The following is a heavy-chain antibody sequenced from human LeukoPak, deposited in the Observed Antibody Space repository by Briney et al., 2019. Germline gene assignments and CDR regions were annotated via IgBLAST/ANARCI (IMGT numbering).Heavy chain of an antibody. Sequence: GGSLRHSCAASGFTFSSSSMNWVGQAPGKGLEWVSSITRRSTYIYYADSMKGRFTISRDNAKNTLYLQMNSLRAEDTDVYYCASLGATAYYGMDIWGQGTTVTVSS. CDR1: GFTFSSSS. V-gene: IGHV3-21*01. CDR3: ASLGATAYYGMDI. CDR2: ITRRSTYI. D-gene: IGHD1-26*01. J-gene: IGHJ6*02.